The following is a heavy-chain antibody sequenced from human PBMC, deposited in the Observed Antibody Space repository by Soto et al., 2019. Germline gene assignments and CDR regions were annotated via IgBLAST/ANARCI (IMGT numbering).Heavy chain of an antibody. CDR1: GGSLNSDSYF. J-gene: IGHJ6*02. CDR3: ARSSGFFYYYYGMDV. D-gene: IGHD6-19*01. V-gene: IGHV4-39*01. CDR2: MSHSGST. Sequence: SETLSLTCTVSGGSLNSDSYFWAWIRQPPGKGLEWIGTMSHSGSTYYNPSLKSRVTISVDTSKNQFSLKLSSVTAADTAVYYCARSSGFFYYYYGMDVWGQGTTVTVSS.